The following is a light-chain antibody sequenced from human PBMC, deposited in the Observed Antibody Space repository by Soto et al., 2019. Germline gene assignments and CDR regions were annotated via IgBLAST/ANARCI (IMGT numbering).Light chain of an antibody. CDR3: QQTYSTPGYT. CDR1: QSISNF. CDR2: GAS. J-gene: IGKJ2*01. Sequence: DIQMTQSPSSLSASVGDRVTNTCRASQSISNFLNWYQQKPGKAPKLLIYGASTLQSGVPSRFSGGGSGTDFTLTISSLQPEDFATYYCQQTYSTPGYTFAQGTKLEIK. V-gene: IGKV1-39*01.